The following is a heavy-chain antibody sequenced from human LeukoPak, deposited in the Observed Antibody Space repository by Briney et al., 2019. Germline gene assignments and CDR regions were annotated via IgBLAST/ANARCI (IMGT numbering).Heavy chain of an antibody. J-gene: IGHJ6*03. CDR1: GGSISSYY. CDR3: ARATYYYYYMDV. Sequence: SETLSLTCTVSGGSISSYYWSWIRQPPGKGLEWIGYIYYSGSTNYNPSLKSRVTISVDTSKNQFSLKLSSVTATDTAVYYCARATYYYYYMDVWGKGTTVTVSS. CDR2: IYYSGST. V-gene: IGHV4-59*01.